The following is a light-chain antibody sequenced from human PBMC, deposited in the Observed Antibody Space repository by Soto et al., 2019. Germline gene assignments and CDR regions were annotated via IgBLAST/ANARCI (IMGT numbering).Light chain of an antibody. J-gene: IGLJ1*01. CDR2: KGI. CDR3: CSSSPESTHV. V-gene: IGLV2-23*01. Sequence: QSALAQAACGSGSPGQSITISCTGTSGDVGAYGSVSWYQQHPHKAPQVIIYKGIQRPSGVSNRFSGSTSGNAASLTISGLQADDEADYFCCSSSPESTHVFGTVTKV. CDR1: SGDVGAYGS.